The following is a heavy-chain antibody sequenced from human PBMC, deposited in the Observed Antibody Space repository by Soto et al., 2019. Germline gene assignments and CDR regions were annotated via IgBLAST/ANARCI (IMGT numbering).Heavy chain of an antibody. D-gene: IGHD1-26*01. J-gene: IGHJ1*01. CDR2: IYNSGKT. Sequence: SETLSLTCTVSGDSISSSSLYWGWIRQPPGKGLEWIGSIYNSGKTYYSPSLESRVTISVDTSKNQFSLKLSSVTAADTAVYYCARHGSNSGSYSEYFQYWGQGTLVTVSS. V-gene: IGHV4-39*01. CDR1: GDSISSSSLY. CDR3: ARHGSNSGSYSEYFQY.